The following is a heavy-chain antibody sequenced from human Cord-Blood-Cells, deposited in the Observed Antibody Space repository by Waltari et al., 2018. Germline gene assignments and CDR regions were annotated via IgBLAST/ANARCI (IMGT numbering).Heavy chain of an antibody. CDR3: ARGSSRFYSNFDY. Sequence: QDQLVQSGAEVKKPEASVKVYCQASGHTFPRYGISWVRQAPGQGLEWMGWISAYNGNTNYAQKLQGRVTMTTDTSTSTAYMELRSLRSDDTAVYYCARGSSRFYSNFDYWGQGTLVTVSS. J-gene: IGHJ4*02. CDR2: ISAYNGNT. D-gene: IGHD4-4*01. V-gene: IGHV1-18*04. CDR1: GHTFPRYG.